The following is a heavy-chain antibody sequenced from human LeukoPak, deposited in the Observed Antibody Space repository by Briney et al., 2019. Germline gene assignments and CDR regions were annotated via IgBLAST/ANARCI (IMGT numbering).Heavy chain of an antibody. CDR1: GGSISSGGYY. D-gene: IGHD6-13*01. CDR3: GRGLRVPGIAAAGDFDY. J-gene: IGHJ4*02. V-gene: IGHV4-31*03. CDR2: IYYSGST. Sequence: SETLSLTCTVSGGSISSGGYYWSWIRQHPGKGLEWIGYIYYSGSTSYNPSLKSRVTISVDTSKNQFSLKLSSVTAADTAVYYCGRGLRVPGIAAAGDFDYWGRGTLVTVSS.